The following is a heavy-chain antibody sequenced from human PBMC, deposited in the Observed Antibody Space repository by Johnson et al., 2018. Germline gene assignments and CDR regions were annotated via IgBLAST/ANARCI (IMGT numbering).Heavy chain of an antibody. CDR3: ARDRKVDTAMAGYYYYGMDV. Sequence: VQLVQSGGGLIQPGGSLRLSCAASGFTVSSNYMSWVRQAPGKGLEWVSVIYSGGSTYYADSVKGRFTISRDNSKNTLYLQMNSLRAEGTAGYYCARDRKVDTAMAGYYYYGMDVWGQGTTVTVAS. J-gene: IGHJ6*02. CDR2: IYSGGST. D-gene: IGHD5-18*01. CDR1: GFTVSSNY. V-gene: IGHV3-53*01.